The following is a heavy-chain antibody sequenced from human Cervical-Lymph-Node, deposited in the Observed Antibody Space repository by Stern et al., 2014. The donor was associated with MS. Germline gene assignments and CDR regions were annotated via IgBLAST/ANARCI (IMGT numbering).Heavy chain of an antibody. J-gene: IGHJ5*02. V-gene: IGHV3-33*01. CDR2: IWFDGSNA. CDR3: ARALQLKSGHNWFDP. D-gene: IGHD6-13*01. Sequence: VQLVESGGGVVQPGRSQRLSCAASGFTFSNYGMHWARQAPGTGLEWVAFIWFDGSNAYYSDSVKGRFTISRDNSKSTLYLQMNSLRAEDTAVYYCARALQLKSGHNWFDPWGQGTLVTVSS. CDR1: GFTFSNYG.